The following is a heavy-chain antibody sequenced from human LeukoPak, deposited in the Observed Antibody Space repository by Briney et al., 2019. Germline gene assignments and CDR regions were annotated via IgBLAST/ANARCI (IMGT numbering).Heavy chain of an antibody. D-gene: IGHD2-15*01. Sequence: PGGSLRLSCAASGFTFSSYAMHRVRQAPGKGLEWVAVISYDGSNKYYADSVKGRFTISRDNSKNTLYLQMNSLRAEDTAVYYCARAHHIVVVVAALDYWGQGTLVTVSS. J-gene: IGHJ4*02. V-gene: IGHV3-30*04. CDR3: ARAHHIVVVVAALDY. CDR1: GFTFSSYA. CDR2: ISYDGSNK.